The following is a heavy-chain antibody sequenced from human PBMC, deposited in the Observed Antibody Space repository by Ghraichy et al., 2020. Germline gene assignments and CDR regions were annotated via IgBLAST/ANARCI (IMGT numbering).Heavy chain of an antibody. Sequence: GWVSASNGNTKYAEMLQGRVTLTADTSTNTAYMEMKTLRFDDTAVYFCARSRVGSQYDRFDYWGQGTLVTVSS. CDR3: ARSRVGSQYDRFDY. D-gene: IGHD3-3*01. CDR2: VSASNGNT. J-gene: IGHJ4*02. V-gene: IGHV1-18*01.